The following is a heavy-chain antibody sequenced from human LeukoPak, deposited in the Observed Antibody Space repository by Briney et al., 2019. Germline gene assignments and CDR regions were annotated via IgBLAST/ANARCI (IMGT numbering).Heavy chain of an antibody. V-gene: IGHV3-30*02. CDR3: ASASEAAAGPLDY. CDR1: GITFSAAG. CDR2: IWSDGSKT. J-gene: IGHJ4*02. Sequence: GGSLRLSCVASGITFSAAGMHWVRQAPGKGLEWVAFIWSDGSKTYYADSVEGRFTISRDNSKNTLYLQMNSLRAEDTAVYYCASASEAAAGPLDYWGQGTLVTVSS. D-gene: IGHD6-13*01.